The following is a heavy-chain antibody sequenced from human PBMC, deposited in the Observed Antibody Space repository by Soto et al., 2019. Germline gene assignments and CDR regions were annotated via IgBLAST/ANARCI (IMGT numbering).Heavy chain of an antibody. CDR2: ISGSGGST. CDR3: ARALVATISGMDV. J-gene: IGHJ6*02. Sequence: EVQLLESGGGLVQPGGSLRLSCAASGFTFSTYAMGWVRQAPGKGLEWVSAISGSGGSTYYADSVKGRFTISRDNSKNTLYLQMNSLRAEDTAVYYCARALVATISGMDVWGQGTTVTVSS. D-gene: IGHD5-12*01. CDR1: GFTFSTYA. V-gene: IGHV3-23*01.